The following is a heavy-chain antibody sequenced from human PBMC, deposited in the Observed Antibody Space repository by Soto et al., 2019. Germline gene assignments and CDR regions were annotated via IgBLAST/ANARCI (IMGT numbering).Heavy chain of an antibody. D-gene: IGHD3-22*01. J-gene: IGHJ5*02. CDR3: ARVDYYDSSGYYERLRPSVFDP. CDR1: GGSVSSYY. V-gene: IGHV4-59*02. Sequence: SETLSLTCTVSGGSVSSYYWSWIRQPPGKGLEWIGYIYYSGTTNYNPSLKSRVALSVDTSKNQFSLKLSSVTAADTAVYYCARVDYYDSSGYYERLRPSVFDPCGQGPLVTVSS. CDR2: IYYSGTT.